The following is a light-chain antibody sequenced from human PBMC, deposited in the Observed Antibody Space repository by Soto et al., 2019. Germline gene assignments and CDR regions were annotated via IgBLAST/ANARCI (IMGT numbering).Light chain of an antibody. V-gene: IGKV3-20*01. CDR1: QSVNSY. CDR2: NAS. CDR3: QHYGSSLWT. J-gene: IGKJ1*01. Sequence: PGEGATLSCRASQSVNSYLAWYQQKPGQAPRLLIFNASSRATGIPDRFSGSGSGTDFTLTINGLEPEDFAVYYCQHYGSSLWTFGQGTKVEIK.